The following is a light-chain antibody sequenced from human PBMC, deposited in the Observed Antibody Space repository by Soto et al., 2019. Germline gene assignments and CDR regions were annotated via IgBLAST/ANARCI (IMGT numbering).Light chain of an antibody. Sequence: EIVLTQSPGTLSLSPGERATLSCRARESVSSDYLAWYQQQSGQAPCLLIHGASIRATGIPDRFKGNGSGPDFSLPIGRVETADFAVFYCQQYGSSPVTFDQGTKVHIK. V-gene: IGKV3-20*01. CDR1: ESVSSDY. CDR3: QQYGSSPVT. CDR2: GAS. J-gene: IGKJ1*01.